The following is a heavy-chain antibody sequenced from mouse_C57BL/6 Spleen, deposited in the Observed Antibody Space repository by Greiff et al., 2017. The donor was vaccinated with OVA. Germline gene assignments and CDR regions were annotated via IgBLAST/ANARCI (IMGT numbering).Heavy chain of an antibody. CDR3: ARRDY. J-gene: IGHJ2*01. CDR1: GFNIQNTY. CDR2: IDPANGNT. Sequence: VQLQQSVAELVRPGASVKLSCTASGFNIQNTYMHWVKQRPEQGLEWIGRIDPANGNTKYAPKFQGKATITADTSSNTAYLQLSSLTSEDTAIYYCARRDYWGQGTTLTVSS. V-gene: IGHV14-3*01.